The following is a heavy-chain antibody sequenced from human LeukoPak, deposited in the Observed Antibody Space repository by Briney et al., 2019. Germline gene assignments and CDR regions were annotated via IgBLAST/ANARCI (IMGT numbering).Heavy chain of an antibody. CDR2: ISSSSSYI. J-gene: IGHJ4*02. D-gene: IGHD3-9*01. CDR1: GFTFSSYS. CDR3: ARALSGYLDY. Sequence: NPGGSLRLSCAASGFTFSSYSMNWVRQAPGKGLEWVSSISSSSSYIYYADSVKGRFTISRDNAKNSLYLRMNSLRAEDTAVYYCARALSGYLDYWGQGTLVTVSS. V-gene: IGHV3-21*01.